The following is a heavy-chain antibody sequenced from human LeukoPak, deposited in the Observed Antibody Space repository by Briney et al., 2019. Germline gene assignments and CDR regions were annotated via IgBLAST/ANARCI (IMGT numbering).Heavy chain of an antibody. CDR3: ASADYDMAFDI. CDR2: IYYSGST. J-gene: IGHJ3*02. D-gene: IGHD3-9*01. V-gene: IGHV4-31*03. Sequence: SQALSLTCTVSGGSISSGGYYWSWIRQHPGKGLEWIGYIYYSGSTDYNPSLKSRFTMSVDTSKNQFSLKLSSVTAADTAVYYCASADYDMAFDIWGQGTMVTVSS. CDR1: GGSISSGGYY.